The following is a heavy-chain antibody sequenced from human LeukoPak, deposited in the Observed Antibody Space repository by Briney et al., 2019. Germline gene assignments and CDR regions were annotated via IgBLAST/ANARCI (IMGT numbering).Heavy chain of an antibody. V-gene: IGHV4-30-4*08. D-gene: IGHD5-18*01. Sequence: PSQTLSLTXTVSGGSISSGDYYWSWIRQPPGKGLEWIGYIYYSGSTYYNPSLKSRVTISVDTSKNQFSLKLSSVTAADTAVYYCARGGYSYGPPFDPWGQGTLVTVSS. J-gene: IGHJ5*02. CDR2: IYYSGST. CDR3: ARGGYSYGPPFDP. CDR1: GGSISSGDYY.